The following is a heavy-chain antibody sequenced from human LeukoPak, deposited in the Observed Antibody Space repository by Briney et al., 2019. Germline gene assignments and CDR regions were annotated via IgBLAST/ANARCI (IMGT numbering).Heavy chain of an antibody. Sequence: SETLSLTCTVSGGSVRSGSYYWSWIRQPPGKGLEWIGYIYYSGSTNYNPSLKSRVTISVDTSKNQFSLKLSSVTAADTAVYYCARMRLGGSRSRSGPYYYYGMDVWGKGTTVTVSS. CDR3: ARMRLGGSRSRSGPYYYYGMDV. V-gene: IGHV4-61*01. D-gene: IGHD3-16*01. CDR1: GGSVRSGSYY. CDR2: IYYSGST. J-gene: IGHJ6*04.